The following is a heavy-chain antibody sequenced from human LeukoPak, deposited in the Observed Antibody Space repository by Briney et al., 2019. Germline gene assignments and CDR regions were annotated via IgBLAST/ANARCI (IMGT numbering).Heavy chain of an antibody. Sequence: GGSLRLXCATSGFTFSDSSMHWVRQASGKGLEWVDRSRNKASNYATAYAASVKGRVTISRDDSKKTAFLQMKNLRIEDTAVYYCIRYYYDSSGYSVDYWGQGTLVTVSS. V-gene: IGHV3-73*01. CDR1: GFTFSDSS. CDR3: IRYYYDSSGYSVDY. D-gene: IGHD3-22*01. J-gene: IGHJ4*02. CDR2: SRNKASNYAT.